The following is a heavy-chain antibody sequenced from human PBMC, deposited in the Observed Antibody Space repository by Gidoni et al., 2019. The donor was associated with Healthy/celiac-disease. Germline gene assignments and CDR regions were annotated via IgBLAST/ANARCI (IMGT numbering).Heavy chain of an antibody. J-gene: IGHJ4*02. CDR1: GFTFSSYS. Sequence: EVQLVESGGGLVKPGGSLRLSCAASGFTFSSYSMNWVRQAPGKGLEWVSSMSSSSSYIYYADSVKGRFTISRDNAKNSLYLQMNSLRAEDTAVYYCARVRGFWSGYYVEFDYWGQGTLVTVSS. CDR2: MSSSSSYI. D-gene: IGHD3-3*01. V-gene: IGHV3-21*01. CDR3: ARVRGFWSGYYVEFDY.